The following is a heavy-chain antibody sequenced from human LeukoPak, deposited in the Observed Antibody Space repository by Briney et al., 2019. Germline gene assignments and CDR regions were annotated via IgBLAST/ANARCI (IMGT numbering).Heavy chain of an antibody. V-gene: IGHV4-34*01. CDR3: ARVGATTHWYFDL. J-gene: IGHJ2*01. CDR1: GGPFSGYY. Sequence: PSETLSLTCAVYGGPFSGYYWSWIRQPPGKGLEWIGEISHTGNTNYNPSLKSRVTISVDTSKNQFSLKLSSMTAADTAVYYCARVGATTHWYFDLWGRGTLVTVSS. CDR2: ISHTGNT. D-gene: IGHD1-26*01.